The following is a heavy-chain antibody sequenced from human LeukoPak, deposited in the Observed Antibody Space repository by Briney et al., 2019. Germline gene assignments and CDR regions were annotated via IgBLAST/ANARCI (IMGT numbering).Heavy chain of an antibody. CDR2: IIPILGIA. Sequence: ASVKVSCKASGGTFNSYAISWVRQAPGQGLEWMGRIIPILGIANYAQKFQGRVTITADKSTSTAYMELSSLRSEDTAVYYCARGHDYGNLFDPWGQGTLVTVSS. V-gene: IGHV1-69*04. J-gene: IGHJ5*02. CDR3: ARGHDYGNLFDP. CDR1: GGTFNSYA. D-gene: IGHD4-17*01.